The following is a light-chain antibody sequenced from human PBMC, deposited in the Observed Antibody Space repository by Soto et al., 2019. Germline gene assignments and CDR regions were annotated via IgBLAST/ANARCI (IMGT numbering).Light chain of an antibody. J-gene: IGKJ4*01. CDR3: QQYATSPLT. CDR1: QSVSNSY. Sequence: IVLTHSPDTLSLSPWERGILSNSASQSVSNSYLAWYQQRPGQTPSLLIYGASTRATGIPDRFSGSGSGTHFTLTISRLEPGDFAVYYCQQYATSPLTFGGGTKVDIK. CDR2: GAS. V-gene: IGKV3-20*01.